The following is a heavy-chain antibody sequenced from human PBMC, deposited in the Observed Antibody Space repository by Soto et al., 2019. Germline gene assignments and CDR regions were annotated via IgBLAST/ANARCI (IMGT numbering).Heavy chain of an antibody. CDR2: ISAYNGNT. V-gene: IGHV1-18*01. CDR1: GYTFTSYG. J-gene: IGHJ5*02. Sequence: QVQLVQSGAEVKKPGASVKVSCKASGYTFTSYGISWVRQAPGQGLEWMGWISAYNGNTNYAQKLQGRVTMTTDTSTSTAYIELRSLRSDDTAVYYCARDARRYCSSTSCYLGNWFDPWGPGTLVTVSS. D-gene: IGHD2-2*01. CDR3: ARDARRYCSSTSCYLGNWFDP.